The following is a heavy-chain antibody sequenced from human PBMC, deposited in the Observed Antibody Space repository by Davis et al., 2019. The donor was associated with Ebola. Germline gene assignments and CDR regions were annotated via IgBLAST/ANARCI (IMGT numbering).Heavy chain of an antibody. CDR1: GGSISSGDYY. Sequence: PSETLSLTCTVSGGSISSGDYYWSWIRQPPGKGLEWIGYIYYSGGTYYNPSLKSRVTISVDTSKNQFSLKLSSVTAADTAVYYCARVGPILWNFDYWGQGTLVTVSS. D-gene: IGHD2-21*01. V-gene: IGHV4-30-4*01. CDR2: IYYSGGT. CDR3: ARVGPILWNFDY. J-gene: IGHJ4*02.